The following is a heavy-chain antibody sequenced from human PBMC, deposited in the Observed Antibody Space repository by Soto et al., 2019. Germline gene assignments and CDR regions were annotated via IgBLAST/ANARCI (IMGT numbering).Heavy chain of an antibody. Sequence: ASVKVSCKASGYTFTSYDINWVRQATGQGLEWMGWMNPNSGNTGYAQKFQGRVTMTRNTSISTAYMELGSLRSEDTAVYYCAGVYCSSTSCYGAFDIWGQGTMVTVSS. D-gene: IGHD2-2*01. CDR2: MNPNSGNT. CDR1: GYTFTSYD. J-gene: IGHJ3*02. CDR3: AGVYCSSTSCYGAFDI. V-gene: IGHV1-8*01.